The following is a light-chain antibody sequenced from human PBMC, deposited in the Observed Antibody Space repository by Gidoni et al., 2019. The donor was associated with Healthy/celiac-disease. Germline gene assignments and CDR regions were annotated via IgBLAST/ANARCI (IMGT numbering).Light chain of an antibody. CDR2: EVS. J-gene: IGLJ2*01. V-gene: IGLV2-14*01. CDR1: SSNVGGYNY. CDR3: SSYTSSSTRV. Sequence: HSALTQPAYVSGSPGHSITITCTGTSSNVGGYNYVSWYQQHPGKAPKLLIYEVSNRPSGVSNRFSGSKSGNTASLTISGLQAEDEADYYCSSYTSSSTRVFGGGTKLTVL.